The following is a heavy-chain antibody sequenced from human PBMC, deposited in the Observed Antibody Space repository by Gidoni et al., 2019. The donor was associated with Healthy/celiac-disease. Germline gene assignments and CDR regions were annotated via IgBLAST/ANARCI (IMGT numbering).Heavy chain of an antibody. CDR2: IRWNSGSI. CDR1: GFTFDDYA. Sequence: EVQLVESGGGLVQHGRSLRLSCAAPGFTFDDYAMHWVRQAPGKGLEWVSCIRWNSGSIGYADSVKGRFTISRDNAKNSLYLQMNSLRAEDTALYYCAKGKGIAVAGTGLNYWGQGTLVTVSS. D-gene: IGHD6-19*01. CDR3: AKGKGIAVAGTGLNY. J-gene: IGHJ4*02. V-gene: IGHV3-9*01.